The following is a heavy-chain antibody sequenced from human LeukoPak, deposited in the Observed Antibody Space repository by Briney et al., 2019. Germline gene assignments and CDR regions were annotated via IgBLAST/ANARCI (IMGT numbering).Heavy chain of an antibody. J-gene: IGHJ4*02. CDR2: ISTSGDST. D-gene: IGHD2-8*02. CDR3: ARRLLVTKGFDY. Sequence: GGSLRLSCAASGFTFSSYAMSWVRQAPGKGLEWVAAISTSGDSTYHADSVKGRFTISRDNSKNTLFLQMDSLRAEDTALYYYARRLLVTKGFDYWGQGTLVTVSS. V-gene: IGHV3-23*01. CDR1: GFTFSSYA.